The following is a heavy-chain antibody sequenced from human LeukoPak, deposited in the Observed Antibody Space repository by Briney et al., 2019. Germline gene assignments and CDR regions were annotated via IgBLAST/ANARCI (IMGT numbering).Heavy chain of an antibody. J-gene: IGHJ4*02. D-gene: IGHD2-21*02. CDR2: INSDGSST. Sequence: GGSLRLSCAASGFTFSSYWMHWVRQAPGKGLVWVSRINSDGSSTSYADSVKGRFTISRDNAKNTLYLQMNSLRAEDTAVYYCARAAAGTYCGGDCYSDFGYWGQGTLVTVSS. CDR3: ARAAAGTYCGGDCYSDFGY. CDR1: GFTFSSYW. V-gene: IGHV3-74*01.